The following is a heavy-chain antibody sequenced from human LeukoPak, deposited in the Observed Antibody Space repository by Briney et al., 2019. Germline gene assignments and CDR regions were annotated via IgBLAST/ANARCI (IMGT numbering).Heavy chain of an antibody. Sequence: SETLSLTCSVSGGSISSSSYYWGWIRQPPGKGLEWIGSIYYSGSTSYNPSLKSRVTVSVDTSKNQFSLKLSSVTAADTAVYYCARAAYSGSYHSDYWGQGTLVTVSS. CDR1: GGSISSSSYY. J-gene: IGHJ4*02. CDR2: IYYSGST. D-gene: IGHD1-26*01. CDR3: ARAAYSGSYHSDY. V-gene: IGHV4-39*07.